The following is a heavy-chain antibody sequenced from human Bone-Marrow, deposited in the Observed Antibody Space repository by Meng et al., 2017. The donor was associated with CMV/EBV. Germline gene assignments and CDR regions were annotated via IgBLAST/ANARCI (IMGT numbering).Heavy chain of an antibody. Sequence: GESLKISCAASGFTFSSYEMNWVRQAPGKGLEWVSYISSSSSTIYYADSVKGRFTISRDNAKNSLYLQMNSLRAEDTAVYYCAGDDSSSSPYYYYGMDVWGQGTTVTVSS. J-gene: IGHJ6*02. CDR1: GFTFSSYE. D-gene: IGHD6-6*01. V-gene: IGHV3-48*03. CDR2: ISSSSSTI. CDR3: AGDDSSSSPYYYYGMDV.